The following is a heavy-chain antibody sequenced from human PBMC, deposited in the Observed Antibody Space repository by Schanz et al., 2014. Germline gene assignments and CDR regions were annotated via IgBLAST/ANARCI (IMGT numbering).Heavy chain of an antibody. D-gene: IGHD6-6*01. CDR3: ATSYSSSSYFYVMDA. CDR1: GFIFSDHY. CDR2: ISSGSSTI. V-gene: IGHV3-11*01. Sequence: QVQLVESGGGLVKPGGSLRLSCVVSGFIFSDHYMSWIRQAPGKGLEWISYISSGSSTIHYADSVKGRFTISRDNAKNSLFLQMNSLSAEDTAIYYCATSYSSSSYFYVMDAWGQGTTVTVSS. J-gene: IGHJ6*02.